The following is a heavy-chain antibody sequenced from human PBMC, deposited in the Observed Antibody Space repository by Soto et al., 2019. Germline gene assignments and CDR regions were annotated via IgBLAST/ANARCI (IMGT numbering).Heavy chain of an antibody. J-gene: IGHJ6*02. V-gene: IGHV1-69*01. CDR3: ARDRIAGSKYYYGMDV. Sequence: QVQLVQSGAEVKKPGSSVRVSCKASGGTFSSYAISWVRQAPGQGLEWMGGIIPIFGTENYAQKFQGRVTITADESTSRAYMELSSLRSEDTAVYYCARDRIAGSKYYYGMDVWGQGTTVTVSS. D-gene: IGHD6-13*01. CDR2: IIPIFGTE. CDR1: GGTFSSYA.